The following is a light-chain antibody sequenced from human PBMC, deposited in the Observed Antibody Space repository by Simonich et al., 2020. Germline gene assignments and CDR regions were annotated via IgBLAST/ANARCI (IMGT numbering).Light chain of an antibody. CDR2: GAS. V-gene: IGKV3-15*01. CDR1: QSVSSY. J-gene: IGKJ1*01. Sequence: EIVLTQSPATLSLSPGERATLSCRASQSVSSYLAWYQQKPGQAPRLLIYGASTRATGLPARFSGSGSGTEFTLTISSMQSEDFAVHYCQQYNNWPPWTFGQGTKVEIK. CDR3: QQYNNWPPWT.